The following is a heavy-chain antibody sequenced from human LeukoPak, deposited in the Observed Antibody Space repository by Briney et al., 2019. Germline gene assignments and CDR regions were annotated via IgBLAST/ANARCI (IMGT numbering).Heavy chain of an antibody. CDR1: GFTFSSYA. V-gene: IGHV3-30-3*01. J-gene: IGHJ4*02. D-gene: IGHD3-22*01. CDR3: ARDVYYDSSGYYEQVDY. CDR2: ISYDGSNK. Sequence: GRSLRLSCAASGFTFSSYAMHWVRQAPGKGLERVAVISYDGSNKYYADSVKGRFTISRDNSKNTLYLQMNSLRAEDTAVYYCARDVYYDSSGYYEQVDYWGQGTLVTVSS.